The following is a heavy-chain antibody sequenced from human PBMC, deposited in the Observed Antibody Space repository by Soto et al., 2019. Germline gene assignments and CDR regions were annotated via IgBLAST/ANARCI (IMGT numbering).Heavy chain of an antibody. Sequence: PGGSLRLSCAASGFTFSSYAMHWVRQAPGKGLEWVSSIDSSSSFIYYADSVKGRFTISRDNDKNSLYLQMSSLRAEDTAVYYCERDPLWFGPISYIDYRGQGALVTLSS. CDR1: GFTFSSYA. D-gene: IGHD3-10*01. CDR2: IDSSSSFI. CDR3: ERDPLWFGPISYIDY. J-gene: IGHJ4*02. V-gene: IGHV3-21*01.